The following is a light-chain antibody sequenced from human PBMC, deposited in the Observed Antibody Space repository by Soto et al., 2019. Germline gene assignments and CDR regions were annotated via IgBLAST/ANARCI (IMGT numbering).Light chain of an antibody. CDR3: QQYNHWQLT. Sequence: DIVLTQSPATLSLSPGERATLSCRASQSVSGTYLAWYQQKPGQAPRLLIYGASTRATGIPARFSGSGSGAEFTLTISSLQSEDSAIYYCQQYNHWQLTFGGGTKVDIK. CDR1: QSVSGTY. V-gene: IGKV3-15*01. CDR2: GAS. J-gene: IGKJ4*01.